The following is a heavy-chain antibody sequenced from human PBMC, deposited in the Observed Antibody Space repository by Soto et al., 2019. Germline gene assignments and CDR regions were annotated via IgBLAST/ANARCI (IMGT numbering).Heavy chain of an antibody. D-gene: IGHD6-13*01. J-gene: IGHJ6*02. CDR2: IYHSGST. CDR1: GGSISSSNW. V-gene: IGHV4-4*02. CDR3: ARTPYSSSWYYVDYYYGMDV. Sequence: SETLSLTCAVSGGSISSSNWWSWVRQPPGKGLEWIGEIYHSGSTNYYPSLKSRVTISVDKSKNQFSLKLSSVTAAGTAVYYCARTPYSSSWYYVDYYYGMDVWGQGTTVT.